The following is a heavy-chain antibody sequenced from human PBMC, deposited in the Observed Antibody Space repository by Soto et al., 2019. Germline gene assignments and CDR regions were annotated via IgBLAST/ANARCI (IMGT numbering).Heavy chain of an antibody. V-gene: IGHV1-18*01. D-gene: IGHD5-12*01. CDR3: ARALGVGYSGYEWATPGYY. CDR1: GYTFTSSG. Sequence: QVQLVQSGAEVKKPGASVKVSCKASGYTFTSSGISLVRQAPGQGLAWMGWISAYNGNTNYAQKLQGRVTMTTDTATSTAYMELMSLRSDDTAVYYCARALGVGYSGYEWATPGYYWGQGTLVTVSS. J-gene: IGHJ4*02. CDR2: ISAYNGNT.